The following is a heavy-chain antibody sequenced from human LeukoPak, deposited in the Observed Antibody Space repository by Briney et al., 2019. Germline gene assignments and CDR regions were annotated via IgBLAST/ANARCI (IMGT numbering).Heavy chain of an antibody. CDR2: IIPIFGTA. D-gene: IGHD1-26*01. Sequence: GASVKVCCKASGGTFSSFAISWVRPAPGQGLGWMGGIIPIFGTANYAQKFQGRVTITTDESTSTAYIELSSLRSEDTAVYYCAVSVSQEHRWFDPWGQGTLVTVSS. CDR1: GGTFSSFA. V-gene: IGHV1-69*05. J-gene: IGHJ5*02. CDR3: AVSVSQEHRWFDP.